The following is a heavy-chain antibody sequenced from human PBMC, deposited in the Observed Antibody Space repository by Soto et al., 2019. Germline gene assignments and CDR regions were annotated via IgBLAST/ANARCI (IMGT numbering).Heavy chain of an antibody. D-gene: IGHD3-16*01. CDR3: AKDHLPGGVGSFAP. J-gene: IGHJ5*02. CDR2: ISNDGKKR. CDR1: GFTFSNHG. Sequence: QEQLLESGGGVVQPGKSLRLSCVGFGFTFSNHGMHWVRQAPGKGLEWMAVISNDGKKRYYADSVKGRFTISRDNSQNTVYVQMDSLRDEDTAMYYCAKDHLPGGVGSFAPWGQGTLVTVYS. V-gene: IGHV3-30*18.